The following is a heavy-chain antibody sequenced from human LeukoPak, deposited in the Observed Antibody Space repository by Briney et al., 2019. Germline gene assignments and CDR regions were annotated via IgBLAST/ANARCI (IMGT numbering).Heavy chain of an antibody. CDR3: AKVPLVVPAAMYGGFYFDY. D-gene: IGHD2-2*01. CDR1: GFTFSSYA. J-gene: IGHJ4*02. CDR2: ISGSGGST. Sequence: PGGSLRLSCAASGFTFSSYAMSWVRQAPGKGLEWVSAISGSGGSTYYADSVKGRFTISRDNSKNTLYLQMNSLRAEYTAVYYCAKVPLVVPAAMYGGFYFDYWGQGTLVTVSS. V-gene: IGHV3-23*01.